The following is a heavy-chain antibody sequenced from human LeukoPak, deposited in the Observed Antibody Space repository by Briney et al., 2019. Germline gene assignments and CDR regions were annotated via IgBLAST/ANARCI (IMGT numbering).Heavy chain of an antibody. J-gene: IGHJ4*02. CDR1: GFSFSDYG. V-gene: IGHV3-23*01. D-gene: IGHD2-2*02. CDR3: AKQYCSNSNCYIDY. Sequence: SGGSLRLSCAASGFSFSDYGMNWVRQAPGKGLEWVSVISGTGDSTYYADSVKGRFTISRDNSKNTLYLQMNSLRAEDTAVYYCAKQYCSNSNCYIDYWGQGTLVTVSS. CDR2: ISGTGDST.